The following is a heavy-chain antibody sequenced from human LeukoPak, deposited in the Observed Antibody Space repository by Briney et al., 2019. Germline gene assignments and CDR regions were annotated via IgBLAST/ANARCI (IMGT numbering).Heavy chain of an antibody. CDR1: GFTFSSYS. CDR2: ISHDGSNI. J-gene: IGHJ4*02. Sequence: GGSLRLSCAASGFTFSSYSMNWVRQAPGKGLEWVAMISHDGSNIYYADSVKGRFTISRDNSKKTLNLQMNSLRAEDTAVYYCAKAGSPPSYCDYWGQGTLVTVSS. CDR3: AKAGSPPSYCDY. D-gene: IGHD3-10*01. V-gene: IGHV3-30*18.